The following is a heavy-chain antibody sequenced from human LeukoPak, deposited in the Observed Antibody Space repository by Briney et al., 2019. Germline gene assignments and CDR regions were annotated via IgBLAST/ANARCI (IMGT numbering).Heavy chain of an antibody. CDR2: ISSSSSTI. CDR1: RFTFSSYS. V-gene: IGHV3-48*02. J-gene: IGHJ4*02. D-gene: IGHD4-17*01. CDR3: ARGRHDYGDPPDY. Sequence: PGGSLRLSCAASRFTFSSYSMNWVRQAPGKGLEWVSYISSSSSTIYYADSVKGRFTISRDNAKNSLYLQMNSLRDEDTAVYYCARGRHDYGDPPDYWGQGTLVTVSS.